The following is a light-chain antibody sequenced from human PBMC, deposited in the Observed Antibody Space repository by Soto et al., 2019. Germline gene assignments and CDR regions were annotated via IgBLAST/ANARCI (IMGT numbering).Light chain of an antibody. Sequence: DIQMTQSPSSLSASVGDRVTITCRASQSITNYLNWYQHKPGKAPKLLVYAASSLQSGVPSRFSGSGSGTDFTLAISSLQPHDCATYFCQPSHKMPFTFGPGTKVDSK. J-gene: IGKJ3*01. CDR1: QSITNY. CDR2: AAS. V-gene: IGKV1-39*01. CDR3: QPSHKMPFT.